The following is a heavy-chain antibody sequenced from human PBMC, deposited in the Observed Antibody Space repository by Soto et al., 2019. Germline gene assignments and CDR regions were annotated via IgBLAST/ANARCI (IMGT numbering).Heavy chain of an antibody. CDR2: ISAYNGNT. V-gene: IGHV1-18*01. CDR3: ARVPDIVVVVAATPLDY. Sequence: GASVKVSCKASGYTFTSYGISWVRQAPRQGLEWLGWISAYNGNTNYAQKLQGRVTMTTDTSTSTAYMELRSLRSDDTAVYYCARVPDIVVVVAATPLDYWGQGTLVTVSS. J-gene: IGHJ4*02. D-gene: IGHD2-15*01. CDR1: GYTFTSYG.